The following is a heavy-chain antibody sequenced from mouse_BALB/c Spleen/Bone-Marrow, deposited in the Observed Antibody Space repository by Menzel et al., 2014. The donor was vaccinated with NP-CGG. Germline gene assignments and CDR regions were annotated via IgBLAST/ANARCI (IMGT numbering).Heavy chain of an antibody. CDR2: IDPSDSET. CDR3: ARPRYDYDDAMDY. J-gene: IGHJ4*01. D-gene: IGHD2-4*01. Sequence: QVQLQQSGPQLVRPGASVKISCKASGYSFTSYWMHWVKPRPGQGLEWIGMIDPSDSETRLNQKFKDKATLTVDKSSSTAYMQLSSPTSEDSAVYYCARPRYDYDDAMDYWGQGTSVTVSS. CDR1: GYSFTSYW. V-gene: IGHV1-74*01.